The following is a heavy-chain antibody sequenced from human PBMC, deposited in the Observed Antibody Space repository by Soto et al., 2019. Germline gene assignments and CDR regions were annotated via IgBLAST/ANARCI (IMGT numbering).Heavy chain of an antibody. Sequence: SSETLSLTCTVSGGSISSYYWSWIRQPPGKGLEWIGYIYYSGSTNYNPPLKSRVTISVDTSKNQFSLKLSSVTAADTAVYYCARDLNPYDSSGYYDYPGQATLVTVSS. CDR2: IYYSGST. CDR3: ARDLNPYDSSGYYDY. V-gene: IGHV4-59*01. J-gene: IGHJ4*02. D-gene: IGHD3-22*01. CDR1: GGSISSYY.